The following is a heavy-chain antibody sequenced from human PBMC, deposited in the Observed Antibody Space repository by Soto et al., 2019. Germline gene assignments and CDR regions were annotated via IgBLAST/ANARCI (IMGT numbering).Heavy chain of an antibody. CDR1: GFTFSSYA. J-gene: IGHJ6*02. D-gene: IGHD6-13*01. CDR2: ISYDGSNK. Sequence: PGGSVRLSCAASGFTFSSYAMHWVRQAPGKGLEWVAVISYDGSNKYYADSVKGRFTISRDNSKNTLYLQMNSLRAEDTAVYYCARDKGIAAAGYYYYYGMDVWGQGTTVTVSS. V-gene: IGHV3-30-3*01. CDR3: ARDKGIAAAGYYYYYGMDV.